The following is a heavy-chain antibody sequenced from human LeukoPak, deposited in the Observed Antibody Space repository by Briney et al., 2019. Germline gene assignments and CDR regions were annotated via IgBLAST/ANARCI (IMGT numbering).Heavy chain of an antibody. Sequence: SETLSLTCTVSGGSISSYYRSWIRQPPGKGLEWIGYIYYSGSTNYNPSLKSRVTISVDTSKNQFSLKLSSVTAADTAVYYCARDYYDSSGSRPFGWFDPWGQGTLVTVSS. CDR2: IYYSGST. V-gene: IGHV4-59*01. CDR3: ARDYYDSSGSRPFGWFDP. D-gene: IGHD3-22*01. CDR1: GGSISSYY. J-gene: IGHJ5*02.